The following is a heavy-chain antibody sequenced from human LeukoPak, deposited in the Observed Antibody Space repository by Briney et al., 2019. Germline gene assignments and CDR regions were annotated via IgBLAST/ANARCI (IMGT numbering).Heavy chain of an antibody. V-gene: IGHV3-30*18. D-gene: IGHD6-13*01. CDR3: AKDSWGSSSWYFDY. J-gene: IGHJ4*02. Sequence: GGSLRLSRAASGFTFSSYGMHWVRQAPGKGLEWVAVISYDGSNKYYADSVKGRFTISRDNSKNTLYLQMNSLRAEDTAVYYCAKDSWGSSSWYFDYWGQGTLVTVSS. CDR2: ISYDGSNK. CDR1: GFTFSSYG.